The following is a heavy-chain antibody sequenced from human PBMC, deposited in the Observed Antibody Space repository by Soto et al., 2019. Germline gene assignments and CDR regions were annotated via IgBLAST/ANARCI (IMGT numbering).Heavy chain of an antibody. D-gene: IGHD1-26*01. CDR3: GRGGREPVDV. J-gene: IGHJ6*02. V-gene: IGHV3-74*01. CDR1: GFTLANYW. CDR2: INIEGTTI. Sequence: LRLSCAASGFTLANYWIHWIRQAPGEGLVWVSRINIEGTTINYADSVKGRFSISRDNAKDTVSLQMNNLRGEDTGVYYCGRGGREPVDVWGQGTTVTVSS.